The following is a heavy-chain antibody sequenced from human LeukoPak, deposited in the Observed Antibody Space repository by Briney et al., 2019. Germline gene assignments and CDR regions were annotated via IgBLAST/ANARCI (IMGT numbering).Heavy chain of an antibody. Sequence: GESLKISCQVSGHSFSSYWLAWVRQMPGKGLDWMGIIYRDDSDTKYSLSFQGQVTMSVDKSISTAYLQWSSLKASDTAMYYCAIFHSSFSDLFYFDYWGQGALVTVSS. CDR3: AIFHSSFSDLFYFDY. J-gene: IGHJ4*02. CDR2: IYRDDSDT. CDR1: GHSFSSYW. V-gene: IGHV5-51*01. D-gene: IGHD6-19*01.